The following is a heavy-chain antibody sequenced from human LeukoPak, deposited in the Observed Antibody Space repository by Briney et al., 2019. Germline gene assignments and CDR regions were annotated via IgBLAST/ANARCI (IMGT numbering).Heavy chain of an antibody. J-gene: IGHJ4*02. CDR2: VNSDGSST. V-gene: IGHV3-74*01. CDR3: ARDTRCVCLGY. D-gene: IGHD5/OR15-5a*01. Sequence: GGSLRLSCAASGFTFSSYWMHCVRQAPGKGLVWVSRVNSDGSSTTYADSVKGRFTVSRDNAKNTVFLQMNSLRGEDTAVYYCARDTRCVCLGYWGQGTLVTVPS. CDR1: GFTFSSYW.